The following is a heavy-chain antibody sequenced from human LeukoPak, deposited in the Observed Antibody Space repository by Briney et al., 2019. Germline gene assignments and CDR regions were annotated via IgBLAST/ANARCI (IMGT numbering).Heavy chain of an antibody. Sequence: SETLSLTCTVSGGSISSSSYYWGWIRQPPGKGLEWIGSIYYSGSTYYNPSLKSRVTISVDTSKNQFSLKLSSVTAADTAVYYCARRIAVAGTEDDYWGQGTLVTVSS. D-gene: IGHD6-19*01. J-gene: IGHJ4*02. V-gene: IGHV4-39*01. CDR1: GGSISSSSYY. CDR3: ARRIAVAGTEDDY. CDR2: IYYSGST.